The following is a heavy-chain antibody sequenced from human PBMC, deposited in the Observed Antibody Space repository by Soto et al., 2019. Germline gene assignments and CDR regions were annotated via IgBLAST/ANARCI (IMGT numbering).Heavy chain of an antibody. CDR3: ARDRDSRSSLAGAFDI. Sequence: QVQLVESGGGVVQPRRSLRLSCAASGFTFSSYAMHWVRQAPGKGLEWVAVISYDGSNKYYADSVKGRFTISRDNSKNTLYLQMNSLRAEDTAVYYCARDRDSRSSLAGAFDIWGQGTMVTVSS. V-gene: IGHV3-30-3*01. D-gene: IGHD1-26*01. CDR2: ISYDGSNK. J-gene: IGHJ3*02. CDR1: GFTFSSYA.